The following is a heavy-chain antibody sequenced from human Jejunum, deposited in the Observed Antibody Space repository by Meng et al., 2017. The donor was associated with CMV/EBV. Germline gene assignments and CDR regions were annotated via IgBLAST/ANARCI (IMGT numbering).Heavy chain of an antibody. Sequence: FITRTSYYWDWIRHSPGKGLEWIGTIYYDGTTYYNPSLKSRVTISVDSSKTQFSLSLTSVTAADTAVYYCARALQVGVAGRGASGYWGQGSLVIVSS. D-gene: IGHD1-26*01. CDR3: ARALQVGVAGRGASGY. V-gene: IGHV4-39*01. CDR2: IYYDGTT. J-gene: IGHJ4*02. CDR1: FITRTSYY.